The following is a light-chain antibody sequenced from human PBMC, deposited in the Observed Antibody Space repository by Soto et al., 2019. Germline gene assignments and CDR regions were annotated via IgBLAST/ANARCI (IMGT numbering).Light chain of an antibody. V-gene: IGKV1-5*03. J-gene: IGKJ4*01. CDR2: KAS. Sequence: DVHITKTTSTLSGSVGDRVTITCWASQTISSWLAWCQHKPGKAPKLLIYKASTLKSGVPSRFSCSGSGTDFTLTIISLQPEDFATYYCQQSLSSPLPFGGGTNVAIK. CDR3: QQSLSSPLP. CDR1: QTISSW.